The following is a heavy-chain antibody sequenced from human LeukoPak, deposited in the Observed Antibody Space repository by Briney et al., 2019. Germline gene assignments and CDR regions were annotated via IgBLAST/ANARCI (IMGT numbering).Heavy chain of an antibody. J-gene: IGHJ5*02. Sequence: SVKVSCKASGYTFTGYYVHWVRQAPGQGLEWMGGIIPIFGTANYAQKFQGRVTITADESTSTAYMELSSLRSEDTAVYYCARDKGVLRYFDWFQNWFDPWGQGTLVTVSS. CDR2: IIPIFGTA. CDR3: ARDKGVLRYFDWFQNWFDP. V-gene: IGHV1-69*13. D-gene: IGHD3-9*01. CDR1: GYTFTGYY.